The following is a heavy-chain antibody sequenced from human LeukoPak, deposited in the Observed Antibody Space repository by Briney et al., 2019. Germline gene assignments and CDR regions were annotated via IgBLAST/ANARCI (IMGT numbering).Heavy chain of an antibody. CDR3: ARVGYCSSTSCYRPYYYMDV. D-gene: IGHD2-2*02. Sequence: ASVKVSCKASGYTFTSYDINWVRQATGQGLEWMGWMNPNSGNTGYAQKFQGRVTITRNTSKSTAYMELSSLRSEDTAVYYCARVGYCSSTSCYRPYYYMDVWGKGTTVTVSS. J-gene: IGHJ6*03. V-gene: IGHV1-8*03. CDR1: GYTFTSYD. CDR2: MNPNSGNT.